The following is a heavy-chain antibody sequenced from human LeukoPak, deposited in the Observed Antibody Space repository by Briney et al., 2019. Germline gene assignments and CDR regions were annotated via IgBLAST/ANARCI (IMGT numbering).Heavy chain of an antibody. V-gene: IGHV4-61*09. CDR3: ASTYSSGWYSYFDY. CDR2: IYTSGST. D-gene: IGHD6-19*01. Sequence: SETLSLTCTVSGGSISSGSYYWSWIRQPAGKGLEWIGHIYTSGSTNYNPSLKSRVTISVDTSKNQFSLKLSSVTAADTAVYYCASTYSSGWYSYFDYWGQGTLVTVSS. J-gene: IGHJ4*02. CDR1: GGSISSGSYY.